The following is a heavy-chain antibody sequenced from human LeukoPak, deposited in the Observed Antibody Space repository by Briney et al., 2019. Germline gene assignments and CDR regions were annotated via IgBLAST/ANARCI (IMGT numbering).Heavy chain of an antibody. D-gene: IGHD2-2*01. V-gene: IGHV3-11*04. Sequence: GGSLRLSCAASGFTFSDYYMSWIRQAPGKGLEWVSYISSSGSTIYYADSVKGRFTISRDNANNPLYLQMNSLRAEDPAVYYCARDVKTRYCSSTSCYVPFDYWGQGTLVTVSS. CDR1: GFTFSDYY. CDR2: ISSSGSTI. CDR3: ARDVKTRYCSSTSCYVPFDY. J-gene: IGHJ4*02.